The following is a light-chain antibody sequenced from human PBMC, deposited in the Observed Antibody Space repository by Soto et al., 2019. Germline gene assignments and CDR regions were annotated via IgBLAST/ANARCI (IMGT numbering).Light chain of an antibody. V-gene: IGKV3-20*01. Sequence: EIVLTQSPGTLSLSPGERATLSCRASQSIDANSLAWYQHRPGQAPRLLLYRASARAGGVADRFSGSGSGTDFTLTISSLEPEDFAVYYCQQSGTFGPGTKVDVK. CDR1: QSIDANS. J-gene: IGKJ3*01. CDR3: QQSGT. CDR2: RAS.